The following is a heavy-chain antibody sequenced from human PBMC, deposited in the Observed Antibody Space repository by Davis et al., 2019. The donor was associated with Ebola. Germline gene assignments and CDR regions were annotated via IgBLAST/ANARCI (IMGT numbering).Heavy chain of an antibody. D-gene: IGHD3/OR15-3a*01. V-gene: IGHV4-34*01. CDR1: GGSFSGYY. J-gene: IGHJ4*02. CDR3: ARGYYLWDY. Sequence: PSETLSLTCAVYGGSFSGYYWSWIRQPPGKGLEWIGEINHSGSTNYNPSLKSRVTISVDTSKNQFSLKLSSVTAADTAVYYCARGYYLWDYWGQGTLVTVSS. CDR2: INHSGST.